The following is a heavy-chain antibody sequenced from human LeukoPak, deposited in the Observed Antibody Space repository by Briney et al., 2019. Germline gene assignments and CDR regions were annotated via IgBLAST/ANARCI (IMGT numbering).Heavy chain of an antibody. Sequence: ASVTVSCKASGYTFTDYYMHWVRQAPGQGLEWMGWINPNNGDTNYVQRFQGRVTMTRDTSNSTAYLELSSLRSDDTAVYYCARELTYSSAWIDYWGQGTLVTVSS. J-gene: IGHJ4*02. CDR1: GYTFTDYY. CDR2: INPNNGDT. D-gene: IGHD6-19*01. CDR3: ARELTYSSAWIDY. V-gene: IGHV1-2*02.